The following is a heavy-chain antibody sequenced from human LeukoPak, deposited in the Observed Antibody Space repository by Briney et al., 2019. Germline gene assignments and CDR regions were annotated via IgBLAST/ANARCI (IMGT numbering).Heavy chain of an antibody. CDR3: ARAHQTRITMVRGVIENYADY. J-gene: IGHJ4*02. V-gene: IGHV3-7*01. CDR2: IKQDGSEK. Sequence: PGGSLRLSCAASGFTFSSYWMSWVRQAPGKGLEWVANIKQDGSEKYYVDTVKGRFTISRDNAKNSLYLQMNSLRAEDTAVYYCARAHQTRITMVRGVIENYADYWGQGTLVTVSS. D-gene: IGHD3-10*01. CDR1: GFTFSSYW.